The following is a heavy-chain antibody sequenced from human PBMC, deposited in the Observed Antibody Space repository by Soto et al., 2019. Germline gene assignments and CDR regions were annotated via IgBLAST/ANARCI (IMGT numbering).Heavy chain of an antibody. CDR3: ARVFVLMVYAMGGMEV. CDR1: GFTVSSNY. J-gene: IGHJ6*02. Sequence: PGGSLRLSCAASGFTVSSNYMSWVRQAPGKGLEWVSVIYSGGSTYYADSVKGRFTISRDNSKNTLYLQMNSLRAEDTAVYYCARVFVLMVYAMGGMEVWGQGPTVTVSS. D-gene: IGHD2-8*01. V-gene: IGHV3-66*01. CDR2: IYSGGST.